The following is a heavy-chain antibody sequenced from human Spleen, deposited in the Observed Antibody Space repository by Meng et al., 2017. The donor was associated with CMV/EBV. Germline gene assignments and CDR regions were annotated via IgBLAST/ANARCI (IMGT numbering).Heavy chain of an antibody. Sequence: GGSLRLSCAASGFTFGSYGMHWVRQAPGKGLEWVAVIWYDGSNKYYADSVKGRFSLSRDNSKNTLSLQMNSLRAEDTAVYYCAKGAGWSFDYWGQGTLVTVSS. V-gene: IGHV3-30*02. J-gene: IGHJ4*02. CDR2: IWYDGSNK. D-gene: IGHD6-19*01. CDR3: AKGAGWSFDY. CDR1: GFTFGSYG.